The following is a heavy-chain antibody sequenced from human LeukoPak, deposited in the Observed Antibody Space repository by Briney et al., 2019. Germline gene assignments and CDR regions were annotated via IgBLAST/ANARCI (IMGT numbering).Heavy chain of an antibody. CDR2: IKNDGKIT. D-gene: IGHD3-3*01. J-gene: IGHJ1*01. CDR3: LLIILGGSSQH. CDR1: EFTFNNYW. V-gene: IGHV3-74*01. Sequence: QPGGSLRLSCAASEFTFNNYWMHWVRQAPGKGLVWVSRIKNDGKITTYADSVKGRLTTSRDNAKNTFYLQMNSLRVEDTAVYYCLLIILGGSSQHWGQGTLVTVSS.